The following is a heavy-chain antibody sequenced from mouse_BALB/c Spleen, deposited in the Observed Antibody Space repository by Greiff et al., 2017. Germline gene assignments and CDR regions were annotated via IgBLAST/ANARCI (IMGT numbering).Heavy chain of an antibody. J-gene: IGHJ2*01. D-gene: IGHD1-1*01. CDR1: GYSITSDYA. CDR2: ISYSGST. CDR3: ARSFTTVVAPMDY. Sequence: EVQLVESGPGLVKPSQSLSLTCTVTGYSITSDYAWNWIRQFPGNKLEWMGYISYSGSTSYNPSLKSRISITRDTSKNQFFLQLNSVTTEDTATYYCARSFTTVVAPMDYWGQGTTLTVSS. V-gene: IGHV3-2*02.